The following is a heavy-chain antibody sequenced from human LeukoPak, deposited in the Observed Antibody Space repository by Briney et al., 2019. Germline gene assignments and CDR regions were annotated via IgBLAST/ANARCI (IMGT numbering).Heavy chain of an antibody. CDR1: GGTFSSYA. V-gene: IGHV1-69*05. CDR2: IIPIFGTA. D-gene: IGHD3-22*01. CDR3: ARDVHDSSGYYYGPPSYYYYMDV. J-gene: IGHJ6*03. Sequence: SVKVSCKASGGTFSSYAISWVRQAPGQGLEWIGRIIPIFGTANYAQKFQGRVTITTDESTSTAYMELSSLRSEDTAVYYCARDVHDSSGYYYGPPSYYYYMDVWGKGTTVTVSS.